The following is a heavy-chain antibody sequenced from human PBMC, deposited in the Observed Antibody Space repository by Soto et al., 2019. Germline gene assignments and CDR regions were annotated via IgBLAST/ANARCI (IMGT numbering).Heavy chain of an antibody. V-gene: IGHV3-30*18. CDR1: GFTFSSYG. CDR3: AKVVKDSRIAVAGYYYYYGMDV. CDR2: ISYDGSNK. J-gene: IGHJ6*02. D-gene: IGHD6-19*01. Sequence: QVQLVESVGGVVQPGRSLRLSCAASGFTFSSYGMHWVRQAPGKGLEWVAVISYDGSNKYYADSVKGRFTISRDNSKNTLYLQMNSLRAEDTAVYYCAKVVKDSRIAVAGYYYYYGMDVWGQGTTVTVSS.